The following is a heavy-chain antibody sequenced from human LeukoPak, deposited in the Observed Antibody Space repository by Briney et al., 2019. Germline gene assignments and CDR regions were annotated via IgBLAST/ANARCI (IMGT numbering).Heavy chain of an antibody. CDR1: GYTFTSYG. Sequence: GASVKVSCKASGYTFTSYGISWVRQAPGQGLEWMGWISAYNGNTNYAQKLQGRVTMTTDTSTSTVYMELRSLRSDDTAVYYCARDIKWIQPGYYFDYWGQGTLVTVSS. J-gene: IGHJ4*02. CDR2: ISAYNGNT. D-gene: IGHD5-18*01. CDR3: ARDIKWIQPGYYFDY. V-gene: IGHV1-18*01.